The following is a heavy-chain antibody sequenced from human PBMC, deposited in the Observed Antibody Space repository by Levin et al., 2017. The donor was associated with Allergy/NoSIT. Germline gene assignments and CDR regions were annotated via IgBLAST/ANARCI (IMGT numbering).Heavy chain of an antibody. CDR2: INHSGST. J-gene: IGHJ5*02. CDR1: GGSFSGYY. V-gene: IGHV4-34*01. D-gene: IGHD6-19*01. CDR3: ARGGPSAVAGFPFDP. Sequence: SETLSLTCAVYGGSFSGYYWSWIRQPPGKGLEWIGEINHSGSTNYNPSLKSRVTISVDTSKNQFSLKLSSVTAADTAVYYCARGGPSAVAGFPFDPWGQGTLVTVSS.